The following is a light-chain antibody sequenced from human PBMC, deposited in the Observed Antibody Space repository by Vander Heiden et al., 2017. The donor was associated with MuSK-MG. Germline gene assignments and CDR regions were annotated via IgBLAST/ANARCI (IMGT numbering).Light chain of an antibody. Sequence: DIQRTQSPSSVYASVGDRVTITCRATPGICTWLAWYQQIPGKAPRLLIYAASSLQSGVPSRFSGSGYGTDFTLTIRSHQPEDFAPYYCQQANSLPPWSFGQGTKVEIK. J-gene: IGKJ2*01. V-gene: IGKV1-12*01. CDR2: AAS. CDR1: PGICTW. CDR3: QQANSLPPWS.